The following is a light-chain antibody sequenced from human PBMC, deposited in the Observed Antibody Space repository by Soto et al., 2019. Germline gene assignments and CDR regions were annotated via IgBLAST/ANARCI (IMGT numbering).Light chain of an antibody. CDR2: DDN. V-gene: IGLV6-57*04. CDR3: QSYDVDNVV. J-gene: IGLJ2*01. Sequence: NFMLTQPRSVSESPGKTVTISCTPTSGNIATNYVQWQQHRPGSAPRSVIYDDNERPSGVPDRFSGSVDRSSNSASLTISGLKTEDEADYYCQSYDVDNVVFGGGTKLTVL. CDR1: SGNIATNY.